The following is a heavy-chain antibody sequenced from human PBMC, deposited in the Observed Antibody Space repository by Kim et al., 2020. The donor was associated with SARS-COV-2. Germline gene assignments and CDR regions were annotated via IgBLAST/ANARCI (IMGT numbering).Heavy chain of an antibody. CDR1: GFTFSNYA. CDR3: AKDNWRYSYWMVSEVGLVDS. Sequence: GGSLRLSCTASGFTFSNYAMHWVRQAPGKGLEWVAVIWHDGGNKYYTDSVKGRFTISRDSSKNTLYLQMHSLRAEDTAVYFCAKDNWRYSYWMVSEVGLVDSWGQGTLVIVSA. D-gene: IGHD3-9*01. V-gene: IGHV3-33*06. J-gene: IGHJ4*02. CDR2: IWHDGGNK.